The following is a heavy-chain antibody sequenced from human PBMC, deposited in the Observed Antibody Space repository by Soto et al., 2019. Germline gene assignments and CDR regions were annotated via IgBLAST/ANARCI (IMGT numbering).Heavy chain of an antibody. CDR2: IIPIFGTA. CDR3: ASPGFWSGYYSNYYYGMDV. Sequence: SXKVCFEASGGTXTSYAIRLVRQAPGHGLEWMGGIIPIFGTANYAQKFQGRVTITADKSTSTAYIELSSLRSEDTAVYYCASPGFWSGYYSNYYYGMDVWGQGTTCTVS. CDR1: GGTXTSYA. J-gene: IGHJ6*02. D-gene: IGHD3-3*01. V-gene: IGHV1-69*06.